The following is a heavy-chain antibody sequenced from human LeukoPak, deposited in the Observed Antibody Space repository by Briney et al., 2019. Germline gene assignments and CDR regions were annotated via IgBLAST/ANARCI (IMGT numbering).Heavy chain of an antibody. CDR3: TTKKVDTAMVHFDY. CDR2: IKSKTDGGTT. Sequence: GGSLRLSCAASGFTFSNAWMSWVRQAPGKGLEWAGRIKSKTDGGTTDYAAPVKGRFTISRDDSKNTLYLQMNSLKTEDTAVYYCTTKKVDTAMVHFDYWGQGTLVTVSS. J-gene: IGHJ4*02. D-gene: IGHD5-18*01. V-gene: IGHV3-15*01. CDR1: GFTFSNAW.